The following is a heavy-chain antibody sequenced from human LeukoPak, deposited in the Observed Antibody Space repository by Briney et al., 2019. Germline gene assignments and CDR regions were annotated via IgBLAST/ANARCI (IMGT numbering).Heavy chain of an antibody. Sequence: ASVKVSCKASGYTFISYNINWVRQATGQGLEWVGWLNPRSGNAVYLQKFQGRLMITRDTSTDTVYMDLSSLTAEDTAVYYCARDYYDSSGYRDYWGQGTLVTVSS. J-gene: IGHJ4*02. D-gene: IGHD3-22*01. CDR3: ARDYYDSSGYRDY. V-gene: IGHV1-8*03. CDR2: LNPRSGNA. CDR1: GYTFISYN.